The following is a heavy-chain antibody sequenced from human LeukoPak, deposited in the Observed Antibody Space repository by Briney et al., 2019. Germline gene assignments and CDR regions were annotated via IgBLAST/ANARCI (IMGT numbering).Heavy chain of an antibody. CDR2: IYYSGST. Sequence: SETLSLTCTVSGGSISSSSYYWGWIRQPPGKGLEWIGSIYYSGSTCYNPSLKSRVTISVDTSKNQFSLKLSSVTAADTAVYYCARDLLVTMIVVNDAFDIWGQGTMVTVSS. CDR3: ARDLLVTMIVVNDAFDI. V-gene: IGHV4-39*07. J-gene: IGHJ3*02. D-gene: IGHD3-22*01. CDR1: GGSISSSSYY.